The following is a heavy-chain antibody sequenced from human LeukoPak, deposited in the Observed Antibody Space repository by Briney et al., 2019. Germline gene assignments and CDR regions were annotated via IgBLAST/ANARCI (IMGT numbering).Heavy chain of an antibody. CDR1: GFSLSNYW. J-gene: IGHJ4*02. CDR2: ISGSGGST. CDR3: AKALMRGYFDY. V-gene: IGHV3-23*01. Sequence: PGGSLRLSCAASGFSLSNYWMNWVRQAPGKGLEWVSAISGSGGSTYYADSVKGRFTISRDNSKNTLYLQMNSLRAEDTAVYYCAKALMRGYFDYWGQGTLVTVSS.